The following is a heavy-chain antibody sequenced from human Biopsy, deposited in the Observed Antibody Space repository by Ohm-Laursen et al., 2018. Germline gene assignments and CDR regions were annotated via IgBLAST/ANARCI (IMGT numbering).Heavy chain of an antibody. CDR3: AGAMSIGAD. Sequence: GSLRLSCTASGFTFSSHAMAWVRQAPGKGLEWVSGIRDSGDSAYYADSVKGRFTISRDNSRNTLYLQMNSLRAEDTAVYYCAGAMSIGADWGQGTLVTVSS. J-gene: IGHJ4*02. D-gene: IGHD3-16*01. CDR2: IRDSGDSA. V-gene: IGHV3-23*01. CDR1: GFTFSSHA.